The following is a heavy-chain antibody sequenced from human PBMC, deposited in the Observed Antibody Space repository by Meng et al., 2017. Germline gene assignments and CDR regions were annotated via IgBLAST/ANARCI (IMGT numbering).Heavy chain of an antibody. Sequence: QVQIVQSGAEVKQPGASVKVYCKASGVTFSSYAISWVRQAPGKGLEWMEGIFPIFGTANYAQNFQGRFTITADESTSTAYMELSSLRSEDTAVYYCASLKKGRRGSLDYWGQGTLVTVSS. V-gene: IGHV1-69*01. D-gene: IGHD3-16*01. J-gene: IGHJ4*02. CDR3: ASLKKGRRGSLDY. CDR2: IFPIFGTA. CDR1: GVTFSSYA.